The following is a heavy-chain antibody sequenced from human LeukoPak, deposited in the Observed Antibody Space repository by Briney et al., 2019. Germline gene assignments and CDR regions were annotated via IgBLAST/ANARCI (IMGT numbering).Heavy chain of an antibody. J-gene: IGHJ5*02. D-gene: IGHD6-19*01. CDR2: INPNSGGT. CDR1: GDTFIRYG. Sequence: ASVKVSCKASGDTFIRYGISWVRQAPGQGLEWMGWINPNSGGTNYAQKFQGRVTMTRDTSISTAYMELSRLRSDDTAVYYCARDGDSSGVDPWGQGTLVTVSS. CDR3: ARDGDSSGVDP. V-gene: IGHV1-2*02.